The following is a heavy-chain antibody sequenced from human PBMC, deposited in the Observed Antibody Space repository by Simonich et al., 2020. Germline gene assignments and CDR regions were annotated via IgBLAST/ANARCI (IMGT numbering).Heavy chain of an antibody. CDR3: ARGLRVAAAGTAFQH. D-gene: IGHD6-13*01. CDR1: GGSFSGYY. V-gene: IGHV4-34*01. J-gene: IGHJ1*01. CDR2: INHSGRT. Sequence: QVQLQQWGAGLLKPSETLSLTCAVYGGSFSGYYWSWIRQPPGNGLEWIGEINHSGRTNYNPSLKSRGTISVDTSKNQFSLKLSSVTAADTAVYYCARGLRVAAAGTAFQHWGQGTLVTVSS.